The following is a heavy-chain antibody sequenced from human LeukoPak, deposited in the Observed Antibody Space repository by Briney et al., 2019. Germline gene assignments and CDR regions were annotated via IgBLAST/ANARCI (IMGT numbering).Heavy chain of an antibody. Sequence: GGSLRLSCAASGFTFRSYAMSWVRQAPGKGLEWVSSISGSGGSTYYADSVKGRFTISRDNAKNSLYLQMNSLRAEDTAVYYCAGAIAAAGTYYFDYWGQGTLVTVSS. J-gene: IGHJ4*02. D-gene: IGHD6-13*01. CDR1: GFTFRSYA. CDR3: AGAIAAAGTYYFDY. V-gene: IGHV3-23*01. CDR2: ISGSGGST.